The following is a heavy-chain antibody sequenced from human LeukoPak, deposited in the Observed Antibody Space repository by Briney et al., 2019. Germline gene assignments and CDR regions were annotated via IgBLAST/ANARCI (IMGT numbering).Heavy chain of an antibody. J-gene: IGHJ4*02. CDR3: ARDDGGSSPFDY. CDR1: GFTFRSYE. CDR2: ISNSGSTI. D-gene: IGHD4-23*01. V-gene: IGHV3-48*03. Sequence: PGGSLRLSCAASGFTFRSYEMHWVRQAPGKGLEWVSYISNSGSTIYYADSVKGRSTISRDNTKNSLYLLMNSLRAEDTAVYYCARDDGGSSPFDYWGQGTLVTVSS.